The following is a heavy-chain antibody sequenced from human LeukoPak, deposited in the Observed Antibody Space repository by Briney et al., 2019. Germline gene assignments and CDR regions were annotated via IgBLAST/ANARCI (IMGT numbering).Heavy chain of an antibody. CDR3: ARSRSAWLSPVRYFDY. CDR2: ICSSSSTI. J-gene: IGHJ4*02. D-gene: IGHD3-22*01. Sequence: GGSLRLSCAASGFTFSSYSMNWVRQAPGKGLEWVSYICSSSSTIYYADSVKGRFTISRDTAKNSLYLQMNSLRAEDTAVYYIARSRSAWLSPVRYFDYWGQGTLVTVSS. CDR1: GFTFSSYS. V-gene: IGHV3-48*01.